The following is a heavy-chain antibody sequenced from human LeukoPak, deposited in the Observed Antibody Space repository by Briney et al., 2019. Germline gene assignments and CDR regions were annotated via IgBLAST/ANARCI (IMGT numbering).Heavy chain of an antibody. Sequence: SETLSLTCAVYGGSFSGYYWSWIRQPPGKGLEWIGEINHSGSTYYNPSLKSRVTISVDTSKNQFSLKLSSVTAADTAVYYCARARLSGSYYRAGAFDIWGQGTMVTVSS. J-gene: IGHJ3*02. CDR2: INHSGST. CDR1: GGSFSGYY. D-gene: IGHD1-26*01. V-gene: IGHV4-34*01. CDR3: ARARLSGSYYRAGAFDI.